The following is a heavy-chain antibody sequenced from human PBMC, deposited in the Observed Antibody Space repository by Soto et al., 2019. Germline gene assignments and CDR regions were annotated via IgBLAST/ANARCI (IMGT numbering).Heavy chain of an antibody. V-gene: IGHV5-51*01. D-gene: IGHD6-19*01. J-gene: IGHJ4*02. CDR1: GYTFTNYW. CDR3: ARHKRRAVPGLVPDF. CDR2: THPGDANT. Sequence: PGESLKISCTGSGYTFTNYWIGWVRQMPRKGLEWMGITHPGDANTRYSPSFQGHVTISADKSVNSAYLQWRGLKASDTGVYFCARHKRRAVPGLVPDFWGQGXLVTVSS.